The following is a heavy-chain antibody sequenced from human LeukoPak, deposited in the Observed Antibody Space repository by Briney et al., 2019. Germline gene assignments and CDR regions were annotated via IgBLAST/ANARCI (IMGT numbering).Heavy chain of an antibody. V-gene: IGHV3-23*01. CDR3: ARDFGFDP. J-gene: IGHJ5*02. CDR2: TSGGGGST. CDR1: GFVFSSYA. Sequence: VGSLRLSCAASGFVFSSYAMTWVRQTPGKGLEWVSDTSGGGGSTYYADSVKGRFTISRDNSKNTLYLQMTSLRAEDTAVYYCARDFGFDPWGQGTLVTVSS.